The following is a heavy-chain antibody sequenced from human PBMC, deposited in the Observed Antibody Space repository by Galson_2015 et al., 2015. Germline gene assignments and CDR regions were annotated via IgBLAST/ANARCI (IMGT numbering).Heavy chain of an antibody. CDR1: GFTFSSYA. J-gene: IGHJ4*02. Sequence: SLRLSCAASGFTFSSYAMHWVRQAPGKGLEWVAVISYDGSNKYYADSVKGRFTISRDNSKNTLYLQMNSLRAEDTAVYYCARDYLYFDYWGQGTLVTASS. D-gene: IGHD3-16*02. CDR2: ISYDGSNK. CDR3: ARDYLYFDY. V-gene: IGHV3-30-3*01.